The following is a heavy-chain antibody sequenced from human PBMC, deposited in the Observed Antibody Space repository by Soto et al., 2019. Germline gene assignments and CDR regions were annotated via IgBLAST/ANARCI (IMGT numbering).Heavy chain of an antibody. CDR2: IYYSGST. J-gene: IGHJ5*02. CDR3: ARGGRYYDFWSTQGFDP. D-gene: IGHD3-3*01. V-gene: IGHV4-30-4*01. CDR1: GGSISSGDYY. Sequence: LTCTVSGGSISSGDYYWSWIRQPPGKGLEWIGYIYYSGSTYYNPSLKSRVTISVDTSKNQFSLKLSSVTAADTAVYYCARGGRYYDFWSTQGFDPWGQGTLVTVSS.